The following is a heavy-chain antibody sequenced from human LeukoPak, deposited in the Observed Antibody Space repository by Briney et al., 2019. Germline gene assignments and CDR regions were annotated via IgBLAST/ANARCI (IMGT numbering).Heavy chain of an antibody. CDR1: GFTFSSYA. V-gene: IGHV3-64*01. Sequence: SGGSLRLSCAASGFTFSSYAMHWVRQAPGKGLEYVSAISSNGGSTYYANSVKGRFTISRDNSKNTLYLQMGSLRAEDMAVYYCARGRQGSDYWGQGTLVTVSS. CDR3: ARGRQGSDY. J-gene: IGHJ4*02. CDR2: ISSNGGST.